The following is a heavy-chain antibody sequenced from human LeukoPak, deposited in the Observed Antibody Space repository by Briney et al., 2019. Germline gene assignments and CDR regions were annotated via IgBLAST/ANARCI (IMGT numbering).Heavy chain of an antibody. CDR3: ARLALGSSSWYSNWFDP. D-gene: IGHD6-13*01. CDR2: IYPGDSDT. Sequence: GESLKISCKGSGYSFTSYWIGWVRQMPGKGLEWMGIIYPGDSDTRYSPSFQGQVTISADKSISTAYLQWCSLKASDTAMYYCARLALGSSSWYSNWFDPWGQGTLVTVSS. V-gene: IGHV5-51*01. J-gene: IGHJ5*02. CDR1: GYSFTSYW.